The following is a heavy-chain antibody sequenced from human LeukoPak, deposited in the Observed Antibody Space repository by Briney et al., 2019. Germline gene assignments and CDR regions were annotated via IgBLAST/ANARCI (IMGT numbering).Heavy chain of an antibody. J-gene: IGHJ5*02. D-gene: IGHD3-22*01. CDR2: INPNSGGT. Sequence: ASVKVSCKASGYTFTGYYMHWVRQAPGQGLEWMGWINPNSGGTNYAQKFQGRVTMTRDTSISTAYMELSRLRSDDTAVYYCAIETYYYDSSGYSIRLNWFDPWGQGTLVTVSS. CDR3: AIETYYYDSSGYSIRLNWFDP. CDR1: GYTFTGYY. V-gene: IGHV1-2*02.